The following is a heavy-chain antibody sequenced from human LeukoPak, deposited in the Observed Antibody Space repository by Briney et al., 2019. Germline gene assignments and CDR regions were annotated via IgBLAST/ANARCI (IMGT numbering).Heavy chain of an antibody. J-gene: IGHJ4*02. V-gene: IGHV3-20*04. CDR1: GFTFDDYG. CDR2: INWNGGST. CDR3: ARDRVVVVTASFDY. D-gene: IGHD2-21*02. Sequence: GGSLRLSCAASGFTFDDYGMSWVRQAPGKGLEWVSGINWNGGSTGYADSVKGRFTISRDNAKNSLYLQMNSLRAEATALYYCARDRVVVVTASFDYWGQGTLVTVSS.